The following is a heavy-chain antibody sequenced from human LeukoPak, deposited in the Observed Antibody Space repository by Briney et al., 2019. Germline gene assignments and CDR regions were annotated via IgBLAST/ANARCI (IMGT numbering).Heavy chain of an antibody. CDR2: TYYSGTD. V-gene: IGHV4-59*01. CDR1: GGSISTYH. D-gene: IGHD5-18*01. Sequence: PSETLSLTCTVSGGSISTYHWSWIRLPPGKGLEWIWYTYYSGTDSYTPSLKSRVTMSLDTSKNQFSLKLTSVTAADTAVYYCARSAPGYSYGYFDYWGQGTLVTVSS. CDR3: ARSAPGYSYGYFDY. J-gene: IGHJ4*02.